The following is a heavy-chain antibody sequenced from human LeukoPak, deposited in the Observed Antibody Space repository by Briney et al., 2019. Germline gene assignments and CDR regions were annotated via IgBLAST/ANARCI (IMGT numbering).Heavy chain of an antibody. Sequence: GGSLRLSCAASGFAVNDNYMGWVRQAPGKGPDWVSLIYSGGDTYYADAVKGRFTISRDNSKNTDYLQMNSLRPDDTATYYCARAILLTGSEYYFDSWGQGTVVTVSS. CDR2: IYSGGDT. J-gene: IGHJ4*02. CDR3: ARAILLTGSEYYFDS. CDR1: GFAVNDNY. V-gene: IGHV3-53*01. D-gene: IGHD3-9*01.